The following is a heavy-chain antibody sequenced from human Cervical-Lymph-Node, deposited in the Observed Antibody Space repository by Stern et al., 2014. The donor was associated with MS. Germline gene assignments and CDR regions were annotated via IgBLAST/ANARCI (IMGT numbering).Heavy chain of an antibody. Sequence: EVHLVESGAEVKKPGESLKISCKGSGYDFTSSWIGWVRQMPGKGLEWMGIIYLGDSNTEYSPSFEGQATISADKSVTTAYLQWSSLKASDTAMYYCARPGSAWSLDYWGQGTLVTVSS. CDR2: IYLGDSNT. V-gene: IGHV5-51*03. CDR1: GYDFTSSW. J-gene: IGHJ4*02. D-gene: IGHD6-19*01. CDR3: ARPGSAWSLDY.